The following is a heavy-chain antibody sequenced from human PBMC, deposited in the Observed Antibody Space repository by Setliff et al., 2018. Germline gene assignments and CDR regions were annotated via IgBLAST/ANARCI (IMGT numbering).Heavy chain of an antibody. V-gene: IGHV4-34*01. D-gene: IGHD2-15*01. Sequence: SETLSLTCGVFVTRGSFSGYYWSWIRQPPGKGLEWIGEISPGGSTIYNPSLRSRVTMSVDTSKNRFSLNLTSVTAADTAVYYCATSGLCSAGSCYSFDDWGQGALVTVSS. CDR1: VTRGSFSGYY. CDR2: ISPGGST. CDR3: ATSGLCSAGSCYSFDD. J-gene: IGHJ4*02.